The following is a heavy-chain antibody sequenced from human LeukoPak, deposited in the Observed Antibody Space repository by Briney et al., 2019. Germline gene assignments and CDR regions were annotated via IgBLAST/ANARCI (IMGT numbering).Heavy chain of an antibody. CDR2: ISYDGSNK. J-gene: IGHJ4*02. V-gene: IGHV3-30*18. D-gene: IGHD3-22*01. CDR1: GFTFSSYG. CDR3: AKAYYDSSGYYLDY. Sequence: PGGSLRLSCAASGFTFSSYGMHWVRQAPGKGLEWVAVISYDGSNKYYADSVKGRFTISRDNSKNTLYLQMNSQRAEDTAVYYCAKAYYDSSGYYLDYWGQGTLVTVSS.